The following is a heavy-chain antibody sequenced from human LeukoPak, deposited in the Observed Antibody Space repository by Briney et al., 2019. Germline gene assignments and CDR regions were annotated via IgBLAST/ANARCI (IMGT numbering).Heavy chain of an antibody. D-gene: IGHD5-18*01. J-gene: IGHJ4*02. CDR1: GFTFSSYS. CDR3: ARDGYTAMVL. Sequence: PGGSLRLSCPASGFTFSSYSMNWVRQAPGKGLEWVLSIISSSSHIYYADSVKGRFTISRDNAKNSLYLQMNSLRAEDTAVYYCARDGYTAMVLWGQGTLVTVSS. CDR2: IISSSSHI. V-gene: IGHV3-21*01.